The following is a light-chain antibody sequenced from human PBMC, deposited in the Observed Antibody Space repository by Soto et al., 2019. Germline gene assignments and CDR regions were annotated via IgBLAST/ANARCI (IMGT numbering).Light chain of an antibody. V-gene: IGLV2-14*03. CDR2: DVS. CDR1: SSDVGGYNY. Sequence: QSALTQPASVSGAPGQSITISCTGTSSDVGGYNYVSWYQQHPGRAPKLIIYDVSNRPSGVSNRFSGSKSGNTASLTISGLEDEDEADYYCISYTSISTLIFGGGTKLTVL. J-gene: IGLJ2*01. CDR3: ISYTSISTLI.